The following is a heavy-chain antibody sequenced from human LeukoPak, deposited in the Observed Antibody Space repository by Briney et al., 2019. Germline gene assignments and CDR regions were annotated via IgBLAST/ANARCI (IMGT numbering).Heavy chain of an antibody. V-gene: IGHV3-20*04. D-gene: IGHD3-16*02. CDR3: AREILYDYVWGSYLAFDI. J-gene: IGHJ3*02. CDR1: GFTFDDYG. Sequence: GGSLRLSCAASGFTFDDYGMSWVRHAPGKGLEWVSGINWNGGSTGYADSVKGRFTISRDNAKNSLYLQMNSLRAEDTAVYYCAREILYDYVWGSYLAFDIWGQGTMVTVSS. CDR2: INWNGGST.